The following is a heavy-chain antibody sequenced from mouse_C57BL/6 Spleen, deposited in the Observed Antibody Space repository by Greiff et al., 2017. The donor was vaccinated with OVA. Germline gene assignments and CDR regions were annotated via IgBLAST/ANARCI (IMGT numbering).Heavy chain of an antibody. CDR1: GYAFSSSW. V-gene: IGHV1-82*01. D-gene: IGHD4-1*01. CDR2: IYPGDGDT. CDR3: ARRGSNWASFAY. Sequence: QVQLQQSGPELVKPGASVKISCKASGYAFSSSWMNWVKQRPGKGLEWIGRIYPGDGDTHYNGKFKGKATLTADKSSSTAYMQLSSLTSEDAAVYFCARRGSNWASFAYWGQGTLVTVSA. J-gene: IGHJ3*01.